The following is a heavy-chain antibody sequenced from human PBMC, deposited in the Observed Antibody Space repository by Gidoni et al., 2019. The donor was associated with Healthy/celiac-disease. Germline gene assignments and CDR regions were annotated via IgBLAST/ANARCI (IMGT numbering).Heavy chain of an antibody. CDR1: GFTFRSYA. J-gene: IGHJ4*02. V-gene: IGHV3-23*01. CDR2: ISGSGGST. CDR3: AKAKERSYYGFDY. Sequence: EVQLLESGGGLVQPGGSLRLSCAASGFTFRSYAMSWVRQAPGKGLEWVSAISGSGGSTYYADSVKGRFTISRDNSKNKLYLQMNSLRAEETAVDYCAKAKERSYYGFDYWGQGTLVTVSS. D-gene: IGHD1-26*01.